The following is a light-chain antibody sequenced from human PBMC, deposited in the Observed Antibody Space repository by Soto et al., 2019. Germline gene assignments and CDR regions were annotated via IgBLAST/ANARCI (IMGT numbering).Light chain of an antibody. J-gene: IGKJ5*01. CDR1: QSVRSRF. V-gene: IGKV3-20*01. CDR3: QKYGSSQIT. CDR2: DAS. Sequence: PGEGAPVSCRASQSVRSRFLAWYQQKPGQAPRLLIYDASRRAPGIPDRFSGSGSGTDFTLTISRLEPEDFAVFYCQKYGSSQITFGQGTRLEIK.